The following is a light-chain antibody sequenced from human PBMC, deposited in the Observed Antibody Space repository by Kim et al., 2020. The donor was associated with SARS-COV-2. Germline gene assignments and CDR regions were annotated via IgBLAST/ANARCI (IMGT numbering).Light chain of an antibody. CDR1: QSISSW. V-gene: IGKV1-5*01. Sequence: ASVGDRVTLTCRASQSISSWLAWYQQKPGKAPKLLIYDAASLESGVPSRFSGSGSGTEFTLTISSLQPDDFATYYCQQYNSYSITFGPGTKVDIK. J-gene: IGKJ3*01. CDR3: QQYNSYSIT. CDR2: DAA.